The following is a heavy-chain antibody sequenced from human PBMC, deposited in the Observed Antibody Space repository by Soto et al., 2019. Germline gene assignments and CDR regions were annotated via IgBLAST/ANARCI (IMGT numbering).Heavy chain of an antibody. V-gene: IGHV3-74*01. D-gene: IGHD2-15*01. J-gene: IGHJ4*02. Sequence: PGGSLILSCAASGITFSGYWMHWVRQAPGKGLVWVSRIKSDGSSTSYADSVKGRFTISRDNAKNTLYLQMNSLRAEDTAVYYCAREACSGGNCFYFGPDYWGQGTLVTVSS. CDR1: GITFSGYW. CDR2: IKSDGSST. CDR3: AREACSGGNCFYFGPDY.